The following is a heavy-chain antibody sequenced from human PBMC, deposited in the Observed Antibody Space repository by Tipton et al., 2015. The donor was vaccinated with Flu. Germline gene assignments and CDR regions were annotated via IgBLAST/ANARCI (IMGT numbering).Heavy chain of an antibody. J-gene: IGHJ4*02. D-gene: IGHD7-27*01. CDR1: GGSIDNYY. CDR2: IYSTGST. CDR3: ARVFWGYALDH. V-gene: IGHV4-4*07. Sequence: TLSLTYTVSGGSIDNYYWTWIRQPAGKGLEWIGRIYSTGSTNYNPSLTGRVTVSIDTSANQISLKVNSVTAADTAVYYCARVFWGYALDHWGQGRLVTVSS.